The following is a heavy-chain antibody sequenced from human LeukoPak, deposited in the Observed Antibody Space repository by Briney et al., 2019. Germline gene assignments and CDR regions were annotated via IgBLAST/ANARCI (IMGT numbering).Heavy chain of an antibody. V-gene: IGHV3-30*01. CDR3: ARTRIAAAGRVDY. CDR1: GFTFSSYA. CDR2: ISYDGSNK. Sequence: GGSLRLSCAAPGFTFSSYAMHWVRQAPGKGLEWVAVISYDGSNKYYADSVKGRFTISRDNSKNTLYLQMNSLRAEDTAVYYCARTRIAAAGRVDYWGQGTLVTVSS. D-gene: IGHD6-13*01. J-gene: IGHJ4*02.